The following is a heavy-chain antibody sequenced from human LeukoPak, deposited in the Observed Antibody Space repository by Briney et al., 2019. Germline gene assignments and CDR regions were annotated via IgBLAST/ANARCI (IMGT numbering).Heavy chain of an antibody. Sequence: ASVKVSCKASGYTFTSYGISWVRQAPGQGLEWMGWISAYNGNTNYAQKLQGRVTMTTDTSTSTAYMELRSLRSDDTAVYYCARDLGDYYDSSGYLDYWGQGTLVTVSS. CDR2: ISAYNGNT. D-gene: IGHD3-22*01. V-gene: IGHV1-18*01. J-gene: IGHJ4*02. CDR3: ARDLGDYYDSSGYLDY. CDR1: GYTFTSYG.